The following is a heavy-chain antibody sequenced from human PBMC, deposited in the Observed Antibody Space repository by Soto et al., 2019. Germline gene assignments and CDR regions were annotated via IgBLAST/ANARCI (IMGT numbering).Heavy chain of an antibody. CDR1: GFTFSSYW. J-gene: IGHJ4*02. CDR3: AREGQSLDY. V-gene: IGHV3-74*01. CDR2: IYSKGSST. Sequence: GVLRLSCAASGFTFSSYWMHWVRQAPGKGLVWVSRIYSKGSSTNYADSVKGRFTISRDNAKNTLYLQMNSLRAEDTAVYYCAREGQSLDYWGQGTLVTVSS.